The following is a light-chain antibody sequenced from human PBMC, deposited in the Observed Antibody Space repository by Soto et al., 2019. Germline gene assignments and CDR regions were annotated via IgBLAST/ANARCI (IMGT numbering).Light chain of an antibody. J-gene: IGKJ4*01. Sequence: IVVTQSPDTLSLSPGEGATLSCRASQSLGSNYLAWYQQKPGQPPRLLIYGASSRATGVPDRFSGSGSGTDFTLTISKLEPEDFAVYYCQQYSSSPLTFGGGTKVDIK. V-gene: IGKV3-20*01. CDR1: QSLGSNY. CDR3: QQYSSSPLT. CDR2: GAS.